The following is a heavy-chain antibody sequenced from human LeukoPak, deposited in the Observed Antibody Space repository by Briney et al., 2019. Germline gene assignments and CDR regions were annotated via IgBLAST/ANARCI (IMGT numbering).Heavy chain of an antibody. V-gene: IGHV3-66*01. Sequence: GGSLRLSCAASGLTVTNNYWNWVRQPPGKGPEWISLIYSNGDTRYADSVKGRFTFSRDSSKNTLYLQMNSLRAEDTAVYYCTYGDYPLTYWGQGTLVSVSS. CDR3: TYGDYPLTY. J-gene: IGHJ4*02. D-gene: IGHD4-17*01. CDR1: GLTVTNNY. CDR2: IYSNGDT.